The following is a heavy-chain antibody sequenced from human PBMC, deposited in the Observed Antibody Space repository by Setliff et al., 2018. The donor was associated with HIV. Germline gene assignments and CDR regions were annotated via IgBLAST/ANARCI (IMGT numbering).Heavy chain of an antibody. CDR3: ARGQDGHSVLFDY. J-gene: IGHJ4*02. CDR2: IHFTVSS. Sequence: PSETLSLTCTVSGASIWNYYWSWIRQAPGKGLEWIGFIHFTVSSNYNPSLKSRVTISIDTSKHQFSLNLNSVTAADTAMYFCARGQDGHSVLFDYWGQGMLVTVSS. CDR1: GASIWNYY. D-gene: IGHD1-26*01. V-gene: IGHV4-59*01.